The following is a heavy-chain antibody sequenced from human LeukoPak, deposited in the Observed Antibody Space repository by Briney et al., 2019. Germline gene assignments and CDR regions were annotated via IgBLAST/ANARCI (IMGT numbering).Heavy chain of an antibody. CDR2: IRYDGSNK. V-gene: IGHV3-30*02. D-gene: IGHD3-10*01. Sequence: GGSLRLSCAASGFTFSSYGMHWVRQAPGKGLGWAAFIRYDGSNKYYADSVKGRFTISRDNSKNTLYLQMNSLRAEDTAVYYCAILLPNYYGSGSTDWGQGTLVTVSS. CDR3: AILLPNYYGSGSTD. CDR1: GFTFSSYG. J-gene: IGHJ4*02.